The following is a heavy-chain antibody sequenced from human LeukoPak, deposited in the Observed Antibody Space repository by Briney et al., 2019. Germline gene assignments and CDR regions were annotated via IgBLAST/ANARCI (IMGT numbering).Heavy chain of an antibody. CDR2: IYYSGST. CDR1: GGSISSSSYY. CDR3: ARREYYGSGAFDI. Sequence: SETLSLTCTVSGGSISSSSYYWGWIRQPLGKGLEWIGSIYYSGSTYYNPSLKSRVTISVDTSKNQFSLKLSSVTAADTAVYYCARREYYGSGAFDIWGQGTMVTVSS. D-gene: IGHD3-10*01. V-gene: IGHV4-39*01. J-gene: IGHJ3*02.